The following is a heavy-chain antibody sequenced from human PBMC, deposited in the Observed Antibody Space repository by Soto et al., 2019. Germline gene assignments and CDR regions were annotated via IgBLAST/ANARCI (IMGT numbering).Heavy chain of an antibody. J-gene: IGHJ4*02. D-gene: IGHD6-25*01. CDR1: GGSISSGGYY. CDR3: ARVSPTATSVDY. Sequence: SETLSLTCTVSGGSISSGGYYWSWIRQHPEKGLEWIGYIYYSGSTYYIPSLKSRVTISVDTSKNQFSLKLSSVTAADTAVYYCARVSPTATSVDYWGQGTLVTVSS. CDR2: IYYSGST. V-gene: IGHV4-31*03.